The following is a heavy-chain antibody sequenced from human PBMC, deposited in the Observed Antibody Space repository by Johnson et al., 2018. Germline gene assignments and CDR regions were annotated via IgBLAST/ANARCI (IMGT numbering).Heavy chain of an antibody. Sequence: QVQLVQSGGGVVQPGRSLRLSCAASGFTFSSYALHWVRQAPGTGLEWVAVISYDGRNKDYADSVKGRFIISRDNSKNTLYLQMNSLRPEDTAVYYCGREGSGYCQLDYWGQGTLVTVSS. D-gene: IGHD3-3*01. J-gene: IGHJ4*02. CDR1: GFTFSSYA. CDR2: ISYDGRNK. V-gene: IGHV3-30*04. CDR3: GREGSGYCQLDY.